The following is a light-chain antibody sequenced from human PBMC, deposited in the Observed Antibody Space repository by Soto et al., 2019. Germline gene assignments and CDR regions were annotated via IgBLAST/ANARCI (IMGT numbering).Light chain of an antibody. V-gene: IGKV3-15*01. Sequence: IVLTKSPATLSLSPGERASLSCRASQSVSSYLAWYQQKPGQAPRLLIYGASTRATGIPARFSGSGSGTEFTLTITSLQSEDFAVYYCQQYKKWPWTFGQGTKVDIK. CDR3: QQYKKWPWT. CDR1: QSVSSY. J-gene: IGKJ1*01. CDR2: GAS.